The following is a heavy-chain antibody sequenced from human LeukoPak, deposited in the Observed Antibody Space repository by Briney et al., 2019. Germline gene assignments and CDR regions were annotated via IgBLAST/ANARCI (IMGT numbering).Heavy chain of an antibody. CDR3: ARGPHTGVNYYDSSGYYY. J-gene: IGHJ4*02. D-gene: IGHD3-22*01. CDR1: GGSISSYY. Sequence: PSETLSLTCSVSGGSISSYYGSWIRQPPGMGLEWIGYIFYSGTTNYNPSLKSRVTISVDTSKNQFSLKLSSVTAADTAVYYCARGPHTGVNYYDSSGYYYWGQGTLVTVSS. V-gene: IGHV4-59*12. CDR2: IFYSGTT.